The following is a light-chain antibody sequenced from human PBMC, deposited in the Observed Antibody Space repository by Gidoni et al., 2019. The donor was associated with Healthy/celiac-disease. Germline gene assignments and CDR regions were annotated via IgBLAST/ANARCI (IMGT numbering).Light chain of an antibody. J-gene: IGLJ2*01. Sequence: SYELTQPPSVSVSPGQTARITCSGDALPKQYAYWYQQKPGQAPVLMIYRDSGRPSGIPERFSGASSGTTVTLTISGVQAEDEADYNCQSADSRGTYVVFGGGTKLTVL. V-gene: IGLV3-25*03. CDR1: ALPKQY. CDR2: RDS. CDR3: QSADSRGTYVV.